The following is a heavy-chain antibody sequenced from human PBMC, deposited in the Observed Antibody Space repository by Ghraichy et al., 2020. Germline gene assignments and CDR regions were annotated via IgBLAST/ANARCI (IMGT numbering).Heavy chain of an antibody. V-gene: IGHV2-70*11. D-gene: IGHD5-24*01. CDR2: IDWDDDK. Sequence: SGPTLVQPTQTLTLTCTFSGFSLSTSGMCVSWIRQPPGKALEWLARIDWDDDKYYSTSLKPRLTISKDTSTNQVVLTMTNMDPVDTATYYCARFRRDGYHDDAFDIWGQGTMVTVSS. J-gene: IGHJ3*02. CDR1: GFSLSTSGMC. CDR3: ARFRRDGYHDDAFDI.